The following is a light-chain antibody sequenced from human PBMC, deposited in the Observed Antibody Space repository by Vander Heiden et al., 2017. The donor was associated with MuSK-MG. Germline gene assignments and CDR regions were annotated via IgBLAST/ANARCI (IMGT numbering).Light chain of an antibody. CDR1: QSVSSY. J-gene: IGKJ1*01. Sequence: VLTQSPATLSLSPGERATLSCRASQSVSSYLAWYQQKPGQAPRLLIYDASNRATGIPARFRGSGSGTDFTLTSSSLETEDFAVYYCQQRSNGVWTFGQGTKVEIK. V-gene: IGKV3-11*01. CDR3: QQRSNGVWT. CDR2: DAS.